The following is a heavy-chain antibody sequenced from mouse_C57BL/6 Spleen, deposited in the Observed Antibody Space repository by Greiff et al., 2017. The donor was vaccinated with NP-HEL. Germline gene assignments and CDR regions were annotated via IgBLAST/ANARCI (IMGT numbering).Heavy chain of an antibody. CDR3: ARQPPMDY. CDR2: ISSGGSYT. V-gene: IGHV5-6*01. Sequence: EVKVVESGGDLVKPGGSLKLSCAASGFTFSSYGMSWVRQTPDKRLEWVATISSGGSYTYYPDSVKGRFTISRDNAKNTLYLQMSNLKSEDTAMYYCARQPPMDYWGQGTSVTVSS. J-gene: IGHJ4*01. CDR1: GFTFSSYG.